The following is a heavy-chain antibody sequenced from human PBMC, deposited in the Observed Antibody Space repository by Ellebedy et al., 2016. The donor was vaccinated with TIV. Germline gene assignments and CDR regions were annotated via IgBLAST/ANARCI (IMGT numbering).Heavy chain of an antibody. Sequence: SLKISXAASGFTFENYTMHWVRQAPGKGLEWVSGISWDSVTIGCADSVKGRFSMSRDNAKNSLYLQMNSLRVEDTALCYCASSGVTGLDAFDIWGQGTMVTVSS. CDR1: GFTFENYT. CDR3: ASSGVTGLDAFDI. CDR2: ISWDSVTI. D-gene: IGHD5-18*01. J-gene: IGHJ3*02. V-gene: IGHV3-9*01.